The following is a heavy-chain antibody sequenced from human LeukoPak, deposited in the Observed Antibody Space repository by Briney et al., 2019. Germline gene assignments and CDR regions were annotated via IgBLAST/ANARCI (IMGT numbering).Heavy chain of an antibody. Sequence: KASETLSLTCTVSGGSISSGSDYWSWIRQPAGKGLEWIGRIYTLGSTNYNPSLKSRVTISLDTSKNQFSLKLTSLTAADTAIYYCAKPYQQLLWDYFDPWGQGKLVTVSS. CDR2: IYTLGST. J-gene: IGHJ5*02. CDR1: GGSISSGSDY. V-gene: IGHV4-61*02. D-gene: IGHD3-16*01. CDR3: AKPYQQLLWDYFDP.